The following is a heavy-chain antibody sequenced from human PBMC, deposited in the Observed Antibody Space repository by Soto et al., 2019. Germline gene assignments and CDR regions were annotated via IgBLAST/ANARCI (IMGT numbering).Heavy chain of an antibody. D-gene: IGHD3-16*01. Sequence: ASVKVSCKVSVYTLTELSMHWVRLAPGKGLEWMGGFDPEDGETIYAQKFQGRVTMTEDTSTDTAYMELSSLRSEDTAVYYCATTNQGAYYYYGMDVWGQGTTVTVSS. CDR1: VYTLTELS. J-gene: IGHJ6*02. CDR2: FDPEDGET. CDR3: ATTNQGAYYYYGMDV. V-gene: IGHV1-24*01.